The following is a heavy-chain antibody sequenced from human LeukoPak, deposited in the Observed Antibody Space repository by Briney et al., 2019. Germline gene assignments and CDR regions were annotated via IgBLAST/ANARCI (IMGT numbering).Heavy chain of an antibody. CDR2: ISGSGGST. CDR1: GFTFSSYA. J-gene: IGHJ4*02. V-gene: IGHV3-23*01. Sequence: PGGSLRLSCAASGFTFSSYAMSWVRQAPGKGLEWVSAISGSGGSTYYADSVKGRFTISRDNSKNTLYLQMNSLRAEDTAVYYCAKDFYDILTGCELGIGDYWGQGTLVTVSS. D-gene: IGHD3-9*01. CDR3: AKDFYDILTGCELGIGDY.